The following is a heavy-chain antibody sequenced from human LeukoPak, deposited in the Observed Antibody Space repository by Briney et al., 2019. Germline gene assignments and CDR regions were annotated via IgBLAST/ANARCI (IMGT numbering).Heavy chain of an antibody. D-gene: IGHD4-11*01. CDR2: IYYSGST. CDR1: GFTFSSYW. V-gene: IGHV4-59*08. J-gene: IGHJ5*02. Sequence: GSLRLSCAASGFTFSSYWMTWVRQPPGKGLEWVGCIYYSGSTMYNPSLKSRLTISLDTSKNKFSLKLTSVTAADTAVYYCARRDYRAWFDPWGQGTLVTVSS. CDR3: ARRDYRAWFDP.